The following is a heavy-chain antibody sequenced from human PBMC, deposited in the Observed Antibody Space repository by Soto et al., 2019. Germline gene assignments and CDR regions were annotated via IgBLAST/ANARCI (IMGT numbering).Heavy chain of an antibody. CDR3: ARGLVVVPAAKVFWFDP. Sequence: PSETLSLTCTVSGGSISSYYWSWIRQPPGKGLEWIGYIYYSGSTNYNPSLKSRVTISVDTSKNQFSLKLSSVTAADTAVYYCARGLVVVPAAKVFWFDPWGQGTLVTVSS. CDR2: IYYSGST. D-gene: IGHD2-2*01. J-gene: IGHJ5*02. V-gene: IGHV4-59*01. CDR1: GGSISSYY.